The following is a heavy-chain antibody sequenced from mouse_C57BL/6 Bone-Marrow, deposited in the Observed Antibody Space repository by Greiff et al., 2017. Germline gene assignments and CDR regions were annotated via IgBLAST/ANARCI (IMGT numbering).Heavy chain of an antibody. Sequence: VQLQQPGAELVKPGASVKLSCKASGYTFTSYWMHWVKQRPGQGLEWIGMIHPNSGSTNYTETVKSKATLTVDKSSSTDYMQLSSLSSEDSAVYYCAQDCYYVFWGQGTLVTVSA. CDR3: AQDCYYVF. CDR1: GYTFTSYW. CDR2: IHPNSGST. D-gene: IGHD1-1*01. J-gene: IGHJ3*01. V-gene: IGHV1-64*01.